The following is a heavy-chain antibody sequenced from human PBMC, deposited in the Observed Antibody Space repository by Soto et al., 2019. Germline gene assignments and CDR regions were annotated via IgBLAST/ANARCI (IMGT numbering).Heavy chain of an antibody. V-gene: IGHV3-33*01. Sequence: GGSLRLSCAASGFTFSSYGMHWVRQAPGKGLEWVAVIWYDGSNKYYADSVKGRFTISRDNSKNTLYLQMNSLRAEDTAVYYCASDIAYPILRGYGMDVWGQGTRVTVSS. CDR3: ASDIAYPILRGYGMDV. J-gene: IGHJ6*02. CDR2: IWYDGSNK. CDR1: GFTFSSYG. D-gene: IGHD6-13*01.